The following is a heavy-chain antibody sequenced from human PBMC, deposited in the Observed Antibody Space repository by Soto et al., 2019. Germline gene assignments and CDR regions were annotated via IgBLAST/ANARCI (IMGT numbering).Heavy chain of an antibody. V-gene: IGHV1-69*02. J-gene: IGHJ6*02. CDR1: GGTCSSYT. Sequence: QVQLVQSGAEVKKPGSSVKVSCKASGGTCSSYTISWVRQSPGQGLEWMGRIIPILGIANYTQKFQGRVTITADKPTSTAYMELSSLRSEDTAVYYCATGIAAAGYYYYYGMDVWGQGTTVTVSS. D-gene: IGHD6-13*01. CDR3: ATGIAAAGYYYYYGMDV. CDR2: IIPILGIA.